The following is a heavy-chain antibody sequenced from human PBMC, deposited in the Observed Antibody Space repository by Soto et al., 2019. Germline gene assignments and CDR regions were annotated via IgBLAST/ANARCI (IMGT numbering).Heavy chain of an antibody. J-gene: IGHJ6*02. D-gene: IGHD3-10*01. CDR2: IRDSGST. V-gene: IGHV4-61*08. Sequence: SETLSLTCAVSGGSISSGGYSWSWIRLPPGKGLEWIGYIRDSGSTSYNPSLNSRVTMSLDTSKKEFSLKLTSVTAADTAVYYCVRQGFGALHGLVDVWGQGTTVTVSS. CDR3: VRQGFGALHGLVDV. CDR1: GGSISSGGYS.